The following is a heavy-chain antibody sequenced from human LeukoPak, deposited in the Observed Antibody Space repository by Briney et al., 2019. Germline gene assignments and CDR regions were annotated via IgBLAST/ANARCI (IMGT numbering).Heavy chain of an antibody. Sequence: PGRSLRLSCAASGFTLSTYAMHWVRQAPGKGLEWVAGVSYDGTHIYYADSVKGRFTISRDSSKNTLYLQMNSLRTEDTAVYYCARGTGAQSGYDFLFDYWGQGTLVTVSS. CDR3: ARGTGAQSGYDFLFDY. V-gene: IGHV3-30-3*01. CDR2: VSYDGTHI. CDR1: GFTLSTYA. J-gene: IGHJ4*02. D-gene: IGHD5-12*01.